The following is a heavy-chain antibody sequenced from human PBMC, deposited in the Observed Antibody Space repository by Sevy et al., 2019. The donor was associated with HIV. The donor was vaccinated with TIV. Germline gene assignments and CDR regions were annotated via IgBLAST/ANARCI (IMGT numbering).Heavy chain of an antibody. CDR2: ISYDGSNK. V-gene: IGHV3-30*18. CDR3: AKEGYSSGGYSY. CDR1: GFTFSSYG. Sequence: GGSLRLSCAASGFTFSSYGMHWVRQAPGKGLEWVAVISYDGSNKYYADSVKGRFTISRDNSKNTLYLQMNSLRAEDTAVYYCAKEGYSSGGYSYWGQGTLVTVSS. J-gene: IGHJ4*02. D-gene: IGHD6-19*01.